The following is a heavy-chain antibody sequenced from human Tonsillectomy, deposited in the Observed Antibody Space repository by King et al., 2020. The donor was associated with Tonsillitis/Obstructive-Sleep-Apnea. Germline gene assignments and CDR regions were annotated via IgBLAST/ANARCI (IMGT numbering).Heavy chain of an antibody. CDR3: ARGPNYGSGIYFDY. D-gene: IGHD3-10*01. J-gene: IGHJ4*02. CDR2: ISYDGSNK. V-gene: IGHV3-30*01. CDR1: GFTFSSYA. Sequence: VQLVESGGGVVQPGRSLRLSCAASGFTFSSYAMHWVRQAPGKGLEWVAVISYDGSNKYYADSVKGRFTISRDNSNNTMYLQMNSLRAEDTAVYYCARGPNYGSGIYFDYWGQGTLVTVSS.